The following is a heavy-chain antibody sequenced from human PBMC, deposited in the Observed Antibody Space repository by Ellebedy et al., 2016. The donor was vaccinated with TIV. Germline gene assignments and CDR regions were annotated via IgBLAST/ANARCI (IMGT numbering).Heavy chain of an antibody. V-gene: IGHV4-4*02. J-gene: IGHJ4*02. CDR1: GGSISSGNW. CDR3: AREARYCGIGSSCYSFDY. D-gene: IGHD2-15*01. Sequence: SETLSLXCAVSGGSISSGNWWNWVRQSPGKGLEWIGEIHHNGSTNYNPSLESRVTISVDKSKNQFSLKLNSVTAADTAVYYCAREARYCGIGSSCYSFDYWGQGTLVTVSS. CDR2: IHHNGST.